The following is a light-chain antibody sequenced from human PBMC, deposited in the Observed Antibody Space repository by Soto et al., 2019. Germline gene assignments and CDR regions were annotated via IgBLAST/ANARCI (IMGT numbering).Light chain of an antibody. V-gene: IGLV1-44*01. CDR3: AAWDDSLNGVV. CDR1: SSNIGSNT. Sequence: QSVLTQPPSASGTPGQRVTISCSGSSSNIGSNTVNWYQQLPGTAPKLLIYSNNQPPSGVPDRFSGSKSGTSAPLAISGLQSEDEADYYCAAWDDSLNGVVFGGGTKVTVL. J-gene: IGLJ2*01. CDR2: SNN.